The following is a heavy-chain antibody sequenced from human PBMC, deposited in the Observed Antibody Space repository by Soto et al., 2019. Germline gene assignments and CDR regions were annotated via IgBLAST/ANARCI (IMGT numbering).Heavy chain of an antibody. CDR3: ARGDDNSDYYYAFGS. V-gene: IGHV3-48*03. D-gene: IGHD3-22*01. J-gene: IGHJ6*01. CDR2: ITGSGRTI. CDR1: DFNYSNYD. Sequence: PWGSLIIACVACDFNYSNYDMDWVRQATGKGPQWVSYITGSGRTIYYAASVKRLFTISRDSAKKSLFLQMNSLRAEDTALYYCARGDDNSDYYYAFGSWGQGTTFTVSS.